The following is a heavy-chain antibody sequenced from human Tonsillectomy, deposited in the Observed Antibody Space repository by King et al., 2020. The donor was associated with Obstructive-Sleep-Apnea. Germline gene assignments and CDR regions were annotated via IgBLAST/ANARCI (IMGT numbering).Heavy chain of an antibody. CDR2: IYYTGST. J-gene: IGHJ5*02. V-gene: IGHV4-31*03. CDR1: GGSISSDGYY. CDR3: ARTHGSGSYYDNWFDP. Sequence: QLQESGPGLVKPSQTLSLTCTVSGGSISSDGYYWSWIRQHPGKGLEWIGYIYYTGSTSYNPSLRSRVTISVDTSKNQFSLKLSSVTAADTAVYYCARTHGSGSYYDNWFDPWGQGTLVTVSS. D-gene: IGHD3-10*01.